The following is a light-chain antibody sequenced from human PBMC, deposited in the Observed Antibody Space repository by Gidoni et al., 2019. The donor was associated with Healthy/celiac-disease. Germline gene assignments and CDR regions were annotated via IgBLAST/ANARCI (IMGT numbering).Light chain of an antibody. V-gene: IGLV2-14*01. CDR2: EVS. Sequence: QSALTQPASVSGSPGQSITISCTGTSSDVGGYKFVAWYQQHPGKAPKLLFYEVSKRPSGVSNRFSGSKSGNTASLTISGLQAEDEADYYCSSYTSSSTPVFGGGTKLTVL. J-gene: IGLJ3*02. CDR3: SSYTSSSTPV. CDR1: SSDVGGYKF.